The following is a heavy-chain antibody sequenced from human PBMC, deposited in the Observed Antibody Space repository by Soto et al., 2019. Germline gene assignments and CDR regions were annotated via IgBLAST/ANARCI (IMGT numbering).Heavy chain of an antibody. Sequence: PETLSLTCTVSAGSISRDYWSWIRQPAGKGLEWIGRIHTSGSTNYNPSLKSRVTMSIDTSKNQFSLKLSSVTAADTAVYYCAKVSGYHYESSYYLYYYYGMDVWGEGTTVTVSS. CDR3: AKVSGYHYESSYYLYYYYGMDV. V-gene: IGHV4-4*07. J-gene: IGHJ6*04. CDR2: IHTSGST. CDR1: AGSISRDY. D-gene: IGHD3-22*01.